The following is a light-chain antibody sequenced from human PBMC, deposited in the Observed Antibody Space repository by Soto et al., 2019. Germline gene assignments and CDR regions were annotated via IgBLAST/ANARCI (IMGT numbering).Light chain of an antibody. CDR1: SSYVGTYNY. CDR3: SSYTTSSTLV. J-gene: IGLJ1*01. V-gene: IGLV2-14*01. Sequence: QSALTQPASVSGSPGQSITVSCTGTSSYVGTYNYVSWYQQHPGKAPKLIIYDVSNRPSGVSNRFSGSKSTNTASLTISGLQAEDEADYYCSSYTTSSTLVFGTGTKVTVL. CDR2: DVS.